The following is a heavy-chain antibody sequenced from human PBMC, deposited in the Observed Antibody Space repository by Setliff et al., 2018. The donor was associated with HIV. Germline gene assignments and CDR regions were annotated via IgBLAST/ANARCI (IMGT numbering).Heavy chain of an antibody. V-gene: IGHV1-69*13. J-gene: IGHJ4*02. CDR3: AKATDPTSYDYVWGSYRYTLGH. D-gene: IGHD3-16*02. Sequence: SVKVSCKASGGTFSNFGFSWVRQAPGQGLEWLGGISPILGTTNYAPEFQDRVTITADESTSIVYLEMGNLRSEDTAVYFCAKATDPTSYDYVWGSYRYTLGHWGQGTLVTVSS. CDR2: ISPILGTT. CDR1: GGTFSNFG.